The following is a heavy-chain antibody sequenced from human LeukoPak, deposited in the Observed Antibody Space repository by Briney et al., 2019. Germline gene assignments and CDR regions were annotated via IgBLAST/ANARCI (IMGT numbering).Heavy chain of an antibody. D-gene: IGHD3-16*02. CDR2: MNPNSGNT. Sequence: GASVKVSCKASGYTFTSYDINWVRQATGQGLEWMGWMNPNSGNTGYAQKFQGRVTMTRNTSISTAYMELSSLRSEDTAVYYCARGGPYYDYVWGSYRYTGSYFDYWGQGTLVTVSS. V-gene: IGHV1-8*01. J-gene: IGHJ4*02. CDR1: GYTFTSYD. CDR3: ARGGPYYDYVWGSYRYTGSYFDY.